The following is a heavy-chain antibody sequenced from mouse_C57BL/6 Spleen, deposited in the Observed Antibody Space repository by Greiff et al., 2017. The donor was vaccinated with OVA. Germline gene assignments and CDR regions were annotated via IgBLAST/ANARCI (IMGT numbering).Heavy chain of an antibody. CDR2: IRNKANNHAT. J-gene: IGHJ4*01. CDR3: TGGFDGSSCAYAMDY. D-gene: IGHD1-1*01. V-gene: IGHV6-6*01. Sequence: LQQSGGGLVQPGGSMKLSCAASGFTFSDAWMDWVRQSPEKGLEWVAEIRNKANNHATYYAESVKGSFTISRDDSKSSVYLQMNSLRAEDTGSSYCTGGFDGSSCAYAMDYWGQGTLVTVSS. CDR1: GFTFSDAW.